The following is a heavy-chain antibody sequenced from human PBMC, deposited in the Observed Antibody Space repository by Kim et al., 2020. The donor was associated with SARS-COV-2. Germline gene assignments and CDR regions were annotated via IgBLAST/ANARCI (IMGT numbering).Heavy chain of an antibody. D-gene: IGHD4-17*01. CDR3: ARSTVTTLGDYYGMDV. J-gene: IGHJ6*02. Sequence: KGRSTISRDHAKNSLYLQMNRLRAEDTAVYYCARSTVTTLGDYYGMDVWGQGTTVTVSS. V-gene: IGHV3-11*03.